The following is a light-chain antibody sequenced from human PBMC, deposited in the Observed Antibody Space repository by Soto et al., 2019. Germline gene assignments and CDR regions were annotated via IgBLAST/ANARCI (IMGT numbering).Light chain of an antibody. J-gene: IGKJ1*01. V-gene: IGKV3-20*01. CDR1: QSVSNTY. Sequence: EIVLTQSPGTLSLSPGERATLSCRASQSVSNTYLAWYQQKPGQAPRLLIYGASSRATGIPDRFSGSGSGTDFTLTISRLEPEDFAVYFCHQYGTSPRTFGPGTKVEL. CDR3: HQYGTSPRT. CDR2: GAS.